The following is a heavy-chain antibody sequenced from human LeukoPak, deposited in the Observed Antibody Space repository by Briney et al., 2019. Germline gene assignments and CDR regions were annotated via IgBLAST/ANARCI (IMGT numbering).Heavy chain of an antibody. D-gene: IGHD5-18*01. CDR2: IYYSGST. V-gene: IGHV4-59*01. CDR3: ARGPTAMVSYYFDY. Sequence: SETLSLTCTVSGGSISSYYWSWIRQPPGKGLEWIGYIYYSGSTNYNPSLKSRVTISVDTSKNQFSLKLSSVTAADTAVYYCARGPTAMVSYYFDYWGQGTLVTASS. CDR1: GGSISSYY. J-gene: IGHJ4*02.